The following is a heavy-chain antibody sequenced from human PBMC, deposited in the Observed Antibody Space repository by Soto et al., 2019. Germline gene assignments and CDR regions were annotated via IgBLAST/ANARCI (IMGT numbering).Heavy chain of an antibody. CDR3: ARARGLRPVAADY. Sequence: SETLSLTCAVSGGSISGGGYSWSWLLQPPGKGLEGIGYIYHSGSTYYNPSLKSRVTISVDRSKNQFSLKLSPVTAADTAVYFCARARGLRPVAADYRGQGTL. CDR2: IYHSGST. CDR1: GGSISGGGYS. J-gene: IGHJ4*02. D-gene: IGHD6-19*01. V-gene: IGHV4-30-2*01.